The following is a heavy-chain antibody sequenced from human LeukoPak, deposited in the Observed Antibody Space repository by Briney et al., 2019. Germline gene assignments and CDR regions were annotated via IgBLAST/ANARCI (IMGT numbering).Heavy chain of an antibody. V-gene: IGHV3-73*01. CDR3: TRHPHYYGSGSYIGTNYRQPNYYYYYYMDV. CDR2: IRSKANSYAT. D-gene: IGHD3-10*01. CDR1: GFTFSGSA. J-gene: IGHJ6*03. Sequence: GGSLRLSCAASGFTFSGSAMHWVRQASGKGLEWVGRIRSKANSYATAYAASVKGRFTISRDDSKNTAYLQMNSLKTEDTAVYYCTRHPHYYGSGSYIGTNYRQPNYYYYYYMDVWGKGTTVTVSS.